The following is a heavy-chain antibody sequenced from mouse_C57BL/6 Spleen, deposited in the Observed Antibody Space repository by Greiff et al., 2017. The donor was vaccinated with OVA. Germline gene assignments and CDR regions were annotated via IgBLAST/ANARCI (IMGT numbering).Heavy chain of an antibody. J-gene: IGHJ3*01. Sequence: EVKLVESGPGLVKPSQSLSLTCSVTGYSITSGYYWNWIRQFPGNKLEWMGYISYDGSNNYNPSLKNRISITRDTSKNQFFLKLNSVTTEDTATYYCARGGGYYYGSSPFAYWGQGTLVTVSA. CDR3: ARGGGYYYGSSPFAY. CDR2: ISYDGSN. CDR1: GYSITSGYY. D-gene: IGHD1-1*01. V-gene: IGHV3-6*01.